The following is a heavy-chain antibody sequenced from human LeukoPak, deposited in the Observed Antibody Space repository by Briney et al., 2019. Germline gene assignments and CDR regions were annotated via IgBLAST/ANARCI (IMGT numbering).Heavy chain of an antibody. CDR2: IIPIFGTA. Sequence: ASVKVSCKASGGTFSSYAISWVRQAPGQGLEWMGGIIPIFGTANYAQKFQGRVTITADESTSTAYMELSSLRSGDTAVYYCARDRCSGGSCYSGGDYWGQGTLVTVSS. D-gene: IGHD2-15*01. V-gene: IGHV1-69*13. CDR3: ARDRCSGGSCYSGGDY. J-gene: IGHJ4*02. CDR1: GGTFSSYA.